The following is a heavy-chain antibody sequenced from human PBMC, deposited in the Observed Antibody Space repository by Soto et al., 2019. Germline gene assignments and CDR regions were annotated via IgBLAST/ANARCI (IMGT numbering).Heavy chain of an antibody. CDR3: AREGRDYYYGMDV. Sequence: QVQLQQGGAGLLKTSETLSLTCAVYGGSFSGYYWSWIRQPPGKGLEWIGEINHSGSTNYNPSLKSRVTISVDTSKNQFSLKLSSVTAADTAVYYCAREGRDYYYGMDVWGQGTTVTVSS. CDR1: GGSFSGYY. D-gene: IGHD1-26*01. V-gene: IGHV4-34*01. J-gene: IGHJ6*02. CDR2: INHSGST.